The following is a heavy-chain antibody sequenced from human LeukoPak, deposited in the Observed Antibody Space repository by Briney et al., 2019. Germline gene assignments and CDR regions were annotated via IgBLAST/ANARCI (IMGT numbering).Heavy chain of an antibody. CDR3: ALVGGTDFGH. V-gene: IGHV3-23*01. Sequence: PGGSLRLSCAASGVTFSNYAMSWVRQAPGKGLEWVSAMSGGVSSTYYADSVKGRFTISRDNSKNTLYLQMNSLRAEDTAVYYCALVGGTDFGHWGQGTLVTVSS. J-gene: IGHJ4*02. CDR2: MSGGVSST. D-gene: IGHD1-26*01. CDR1: GVTFSNYA.